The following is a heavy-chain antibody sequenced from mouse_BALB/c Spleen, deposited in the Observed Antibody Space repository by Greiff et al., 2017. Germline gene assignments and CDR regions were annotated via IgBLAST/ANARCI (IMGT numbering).Heavy chain of an antibody. CDR2: INPDSSTI. CDR3: ARKGKTTRDAMDY. V-gene: IGHV4-1*02. CDR1: GFDFSRYW. Sequence: EVKLMESGGGLVQPGGSLKLSCAASGFDFSRYWMSWVRQAPGKGLEWIGEINPDSSTINYTPSLKDKFIISRDNAKNTLYLQMSKVRSEDTALYYCARKGKTTRDAMDYWGQGTSVTVSS. D-gene: IGHD2-12*01. J-gene: IGHJ4*01.